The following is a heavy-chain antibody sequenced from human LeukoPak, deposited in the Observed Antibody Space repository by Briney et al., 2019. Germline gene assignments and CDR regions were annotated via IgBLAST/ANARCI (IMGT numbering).Heavy chain of an antibody. J-gene: IGHJ4*02. CDR1: GGTFSSYA. CDR2: IIPIFGTA. V-gene: IGHV1-69*13. D-gene: IGHD4-17*01. Sequence: SVKVSCKASGGTFSSYAISWVRQAPGQGLEWMGGIIPIFGTANYAQKFQGRVTITADESTSTAYMELSSLRSEDTAVYYCASEINDYGDPGYFDYWGQGTLVTVSS. CDR3: ASEINDYGDPGYFDY.